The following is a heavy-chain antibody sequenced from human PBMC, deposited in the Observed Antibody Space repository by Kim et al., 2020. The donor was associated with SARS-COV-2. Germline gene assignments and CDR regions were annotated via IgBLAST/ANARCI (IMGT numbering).Heavy chain of an antibody. Sequence: SETLSLTCTVSGGSISSSSYYWGWIRQPPGKGLEWIGSIYYSGSTYYNPSLKSRVTISVDTSKNQFSLKLSSVTAADTAVYYCALGKYSSGWYYFDYWGQGTLVTVSS. J-gene: IGHJ4*02. CDR2: IYYSGST. CDR1: GGSISSSSYY. D-gene: IGHD6-19*01. CDR3: ALGKYSSGWYYFDY. V-gene: IGHV4-39*01.